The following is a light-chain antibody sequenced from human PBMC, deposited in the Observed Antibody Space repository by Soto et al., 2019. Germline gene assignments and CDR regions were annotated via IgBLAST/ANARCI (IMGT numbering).Light chain of an antibody. Sequence: SVLTQSPGTLSLSPGERATLYCRASQSVSSSYLAWYQQKPGQAPRLLIYGASNRATGIPDRFSGGGSGTDFTLTISRLEPEDFAVYYCQQHVSSPPTFGGGTKVEIK. CDR2: GAS. J-gene: IGKJ4*01. CDR1: QSVSSSY. V-gene: IGKV3-20*01. CDR3: QQHVSSPPT.